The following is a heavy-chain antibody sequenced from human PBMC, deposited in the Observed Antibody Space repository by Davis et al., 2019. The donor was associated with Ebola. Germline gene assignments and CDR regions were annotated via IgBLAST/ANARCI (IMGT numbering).Heavy chain of an antibody. CDR2: IYHSGST. D-gene: IGHD3-22*01. CDR3: ARGEPTYYYDSSGYYSAHNWFDP. J-gene: IGHJ5*02. V-gene: IGHV4-4*02. Sequence: MPSETLSLTCAVSGGSISSSNWWSWVRQPPGKGLEWIGGIYHSGSTHYNPSLKSRVTISVDKSKNQFSLKLSSVTAADTAVYYCARGEPTYYYDSSGYYSAHNWFDPWGQGTLVTVSS. CDR1: GGSISSSNW.